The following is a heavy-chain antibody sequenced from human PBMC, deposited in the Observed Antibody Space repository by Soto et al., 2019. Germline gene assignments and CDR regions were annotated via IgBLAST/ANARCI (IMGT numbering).Heavy chain of an antibody. Sequence: SETVSLTCTVSGDSISGFYWNWIRQPAGQGLEWIGRIFSTGATNFNPSLKSRVTMSVDTSKNQFSLKLTSVTAADTAMYYCAKAWAPTVNWFDPWGQGILVTVSS. CDR2: IFSTGAT. V-gene: IGHV4-4*07. CDR1: GDSISGFY. D-gene: IGHD4-17*01. CDR3: AKAWAPTVNWFDP. J-gene: IGHJ5*02.